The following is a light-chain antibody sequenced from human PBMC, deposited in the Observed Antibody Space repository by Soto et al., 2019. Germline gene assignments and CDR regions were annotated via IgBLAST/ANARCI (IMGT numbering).Light chain of an antibody. CDR1: QRISRN. Sequence: EIVMTQSPATLSVSPVEIFTLSCMASQRISRNLAWYQQKPGQAPRLLIYGASSRATGIPDRFSGSGSGTDFTLTINRLEPEDFALYYCQQYGSSPPTFGQGTKVDIK. CDR2: GAS. CDR3: QQYGSSPPT. V-gene: IGKV3-20*01. J-gene: IGKJ1*01.